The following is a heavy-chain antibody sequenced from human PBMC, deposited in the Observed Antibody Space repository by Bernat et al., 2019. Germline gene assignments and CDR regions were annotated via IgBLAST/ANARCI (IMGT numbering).Heavy chain of an antibody. D-gene: IGHD2-2*01. V-gene: IGHV2-70*01. CDR2: IDWDDDK. J-gene: IGHJ6*02. CDR3: ARIRGYCSSTSCYYYYGMDV. CDR1: GFSLSTSGVG. Sequence: QITLKESGPTLVKPTQTLTVTCTFSGFSLSTSGVGVAWIRQPPGKALEWLALIDWDDDKYYSTSLKTRLTISKDTSKNQVVLTMTNMDPVDTATYYCARIRGYCSSTSCYYYYGMDVWGQGTTVTVSS.